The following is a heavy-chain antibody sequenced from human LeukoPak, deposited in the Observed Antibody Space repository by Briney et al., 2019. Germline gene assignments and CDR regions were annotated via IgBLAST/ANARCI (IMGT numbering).Heavy chain of an antibody. CDR2: IYSGGST. V-gene: IGHV3-53*01. J-gene: IGHJ6*03. Sequence: GGSLRLSCAASGFTVSSNYMSWVRQAPGKGLEWVSLIYSGGSTFYADSVKGRFTISRDNSKNTLYLQMNSLRAEDTAVYYCAKDLIVVNYYYYYMDVWGKGTTVTISS. D-gene: IGHD3-22*01. CDR3: AKDLIVVNYYYYYMDV. CDR1: GFTVSSNY.